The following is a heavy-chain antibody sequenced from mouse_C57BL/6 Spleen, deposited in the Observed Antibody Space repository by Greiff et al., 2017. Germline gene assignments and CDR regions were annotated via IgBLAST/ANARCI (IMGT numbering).Heavy chain of an antibody. CDR1: GFTFSSYG. CDR3: VGGSGYPYYFDY. D-gene: IGHD1-1*01. V-gene: IGHV5-6*01. J-gene: IGHJ2*01. CDR2: VSSGGSYT. Sequence: EVQVVESGGDLVKPGGSLKLSCAASGFTFSSYGMSWVRQTPDKRLEWVATVSSGGSYTYYPDSVKGRFTISRDKAKNTLYLQMGSLKSEDTAMYYCVGGSGYPYYFDYWGQGTTLTVSS.